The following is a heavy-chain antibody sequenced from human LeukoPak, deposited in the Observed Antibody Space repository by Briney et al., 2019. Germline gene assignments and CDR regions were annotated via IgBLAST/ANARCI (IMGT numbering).Heavy chain of an antibody. CDR2: ISSSSSYI. J-gene: IGHJ4*02. D-gene: IGHD3-22*01. V-gene: IGHV3-21*01. CDR1: GFDFSQHW. CDR3: ARDYFDSGGPLEC. Sequence: PGGSLRLSCAVSGFDFSQHWMTWVRQAPGKGLEWVSSISSSSSYIYYADSVKGRFTISRDNAKNSLYLQMNSLRAEDTAVYYCARDYFDSGGPLECWGQGTLVTVSS.